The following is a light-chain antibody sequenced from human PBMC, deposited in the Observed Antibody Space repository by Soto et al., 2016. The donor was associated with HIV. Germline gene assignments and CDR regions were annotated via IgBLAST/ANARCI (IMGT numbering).Light chain of an antibody. V-gene: IGLV3-1*01. Sequence: SYELTQPPSVSVSPGQTASITCSGDKLGSNYACWYQQKPGQSPVLVIYQDSKRPSGIPERFSGSNSGNTATLTISGTQAMDEADYYCQAWDSSTGVFGTGDQGHRP. CDR3: QAWDSSTGV. J-gene: IGLJ1*01. CDR2: QDS. CDR1: KLGSNY.